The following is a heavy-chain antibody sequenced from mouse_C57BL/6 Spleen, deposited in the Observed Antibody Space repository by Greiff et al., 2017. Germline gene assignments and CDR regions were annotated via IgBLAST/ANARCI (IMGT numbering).Heavy chain of an antibody. J-gene: IGHJ3*01. Sequence: VQLQQSGAELVKPGASVKLSCKASGYTFTSYWMHWVKQRPGQGLEWIGMIHPNSGSTNYNEKFKSKATLTVDKSSSTAYMQLSSLTSEDSAVYYCARWDDGYYVAWFAYWGQGTLVTVSA. D-gene: IGHD2-3*01. V-gene: IGHV1-64*01. CDR2: IHPNSGST. CDR1: GYTFTSYW. CDR3: ARWDDGYYVAWFAY.